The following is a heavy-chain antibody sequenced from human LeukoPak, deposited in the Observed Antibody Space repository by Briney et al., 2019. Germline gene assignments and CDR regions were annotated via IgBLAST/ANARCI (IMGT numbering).Heavy chain of an antibody. CDR1: GFTFSSYN. CDR3: ARDPDTVTTSYGYFDL. D-gene: IGHD4-17*01. V-gene: IGHV3-21*01. J-gene: IGHJ2*01. CDR2: ISSSSSYI. Sequence: PGGSLRLSCAASGFTFSSYNMNWVRQAPGKGLEWVSSISSSSSYIYYADSEKVRYTISSDNAKNSLYLQMNSLRAEDTAVYYCARDPDTVTTSYGYFDLWGRGTLVTVSS.